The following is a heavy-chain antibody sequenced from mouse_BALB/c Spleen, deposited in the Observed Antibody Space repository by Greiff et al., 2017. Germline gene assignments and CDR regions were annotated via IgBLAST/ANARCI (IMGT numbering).Heavy chain of an antibody. CDR2: INPSNGRT. J-gene: IGHJ2*01. D-gene: IGHD1-1*01. V-gene: IGHV1S81*02. CDR1: GYTFTSYW. CDR3: AREKFITTDLDY. Sequence: VQLQQPGAELVKPGASVKLSCKASGYTFTSYWMHWVKQRPGQGLEWIGEINPSNGRTNYNEKFKSKATLTVDKSSSTAYMQLSSLTSEDSAVYYCAREKFITTDLDYWGQGTTLTVSS.